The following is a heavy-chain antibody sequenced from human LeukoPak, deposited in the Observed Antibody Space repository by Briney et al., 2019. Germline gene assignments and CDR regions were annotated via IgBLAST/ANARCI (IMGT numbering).Heavy chain of an antibody. D-gene: IGHD3-16*01. CDR1: GFTFSSYS. J-gene: IGHJ4*02. CDR2: ITSSNNYI. V-gene: IGHV3-21*01. Sequence: TGGSLRLSCAGSGFTFSSYSMNWVRQAPGKGLEWVSSITSSNNYIYYADSMKGRFTISRDNAKNTLYLQMNSLRVEDTAVYYCARAGAFRFDYWGQGTLVTVSS. CDR3: ARAGAFRFDY.